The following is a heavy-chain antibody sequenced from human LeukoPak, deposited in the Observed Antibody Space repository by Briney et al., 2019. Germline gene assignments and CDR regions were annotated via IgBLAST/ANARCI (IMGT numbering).Heavy chain of an antibody. Sequence: GGSLRLSCAASGFTFSSYEMNWVRQAPGKGLEGVSYISSGGSTIYYADSVKGRFTISRDNAKNSLYLQMNSLRAEDTAVYYCARVGGWYRSFDIWGQGTMVTVSS. CDR2: ISSGGSTI. D-gene: IGHD6-19*01. CDR3: ARVGGWYRSFDI. V-gene: IGHV3-48*03. CDR1: GFTFSSYE. J-gene: IGHJ3*02.